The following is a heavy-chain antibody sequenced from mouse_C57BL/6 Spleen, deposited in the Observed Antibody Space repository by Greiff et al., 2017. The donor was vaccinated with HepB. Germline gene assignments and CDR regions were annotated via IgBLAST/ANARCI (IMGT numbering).Heavy chain of an antibody. D-gene: IGHD2-4*01. V-gene: IGHV5-4*03. J-gene: IGHJ3*01. CDR1: GFPFSSYA. Sequence: EVKLMESGGGLVKPGGSLKLSCAASGFPFSSYAMSWVRQTPEKRLEWVATISDGGSYTYYPDNVKGRFTISRDNAKNNLYLQMSHLKSEDTAMYYCARGDDYDPFAYWGQGTLVTVSA. CDR2: ISDGGSYT. CDR3: ARGDDYDPFAY.